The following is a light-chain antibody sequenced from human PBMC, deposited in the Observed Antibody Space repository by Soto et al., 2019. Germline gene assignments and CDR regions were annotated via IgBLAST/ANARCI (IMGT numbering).Light chain of an antibody. V-gene: IGLV4-69*01. J-gene: IGLJ2*01. CDR1: SGHSSYA. Sequence: QPVLTQSPSASASLGASVKLTCTLSSGHSSYAIAWHQQQPEKGPRFLMKLNSDGSHSKGDGISDRFSGSSSGAERYLIISSLQSEDEADYYCQTWGADSVIFGGGTKVTVL. CDR2: LNSDGSH. CDR3: QTWGADSVI.